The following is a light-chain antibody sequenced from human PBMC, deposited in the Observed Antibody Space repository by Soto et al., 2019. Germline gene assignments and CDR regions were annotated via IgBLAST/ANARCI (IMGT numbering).Light chain of an antibody. Sequence: QSALTQPRSVSGSPGQSVTISCTGTSSDVGGYNFVSWYQQYPGKAPKVIIYDVTKRPSVVPDRFSGSKSGNTASLTMSGLQAEDEADYYCCSYAGSYTWVFGGGTQLTVL. CDR1: SSDVGGYNF. CDR3: CSYAGSYTWV. J-gene: IGLJ3*02. CDR2: DVT. V-gene: IGLV2-11*01.